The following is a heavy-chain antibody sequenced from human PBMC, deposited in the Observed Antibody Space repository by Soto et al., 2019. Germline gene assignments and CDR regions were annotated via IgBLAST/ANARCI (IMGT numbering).Heavy chain of an antibody. CDR3: ASHLIMPGTRGFDY. J-gene: IGHJ4*02. D-gene: IGHD6-13*01. CDR1: SGSITSSNW. V-gene: IGHV4-4*02. Sequence: QVQLQESGPGLVEPSGTLSLTCAISSGSITSSNWWSWVRQHPGKGLEWIGEIHHGGSTNYNPSLQSRLTISVDRSQNQFSLRLNSVTAADSAVYFCASHLIMPGTRGFDYWGQGSLVTVSS. CDR2: IHHGGST.